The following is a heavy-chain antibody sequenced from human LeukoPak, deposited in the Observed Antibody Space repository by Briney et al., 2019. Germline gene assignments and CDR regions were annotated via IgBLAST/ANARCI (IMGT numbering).Heavy chain of an antibody. CDR1: GYTFTDYY. V-gene: IGHV1-2*02. CDR3: ARGGSDCYTTSCQRNFDY. J-gene: IGHJ4*02. D-gene: IGHD2-2*01. Sequence: ASVKVSCKASGYTFTDYYFHWVRQAPGQGLEWLGWINPHGTDTTYAQKFRGRVTMTRDTSMNTDYMELSGLRPDDTAVYYCARGGSDCYTTSCQRNFDYWGQGTLVTVSP. CDR2: INPHGTDT.